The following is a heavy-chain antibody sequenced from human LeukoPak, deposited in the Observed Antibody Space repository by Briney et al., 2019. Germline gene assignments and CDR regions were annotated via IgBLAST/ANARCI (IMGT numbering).Heavy chain of an antibody. V-gene: IGHV4-39*01. Sequence: SETLSLTCSVSGGSISSSSYYWGWIRPPPGKGLEWIGSIFYSGSTCYNASLQSRVTMSVDTSKNQFSLKLTSVTAADTAVYYCARATGFSSGCYRYFDYWGQGTLVTVSS. CDR3: ARATGFSSGCYRYFDY. CDR1: GGSISSSSYY. D-gene: IGHD6-19*01. J-gene: IGHJ4*02. CDR2: IFYSGST.